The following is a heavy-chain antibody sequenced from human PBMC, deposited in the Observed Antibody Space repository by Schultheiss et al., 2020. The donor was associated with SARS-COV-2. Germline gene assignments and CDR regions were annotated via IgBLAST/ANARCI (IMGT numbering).Heavy chain of an antibody. CDR3: AREAQEAYGMDV. CDR2: ISSSSSYI. CDR1: GFTFGDYA. Sequence: GGSLRLSCTASGFTFGDYAMSWVRQAPGKGLEWVSSISSSSSYIYYADSVKGRFTISRDNAKNSLYLQMNSLRVEDTAVYYCAREAQEAYGMDVWGQGSTVTVSS. J-gene: IGHJ6*02. V-gene: IGHV3-21*01.